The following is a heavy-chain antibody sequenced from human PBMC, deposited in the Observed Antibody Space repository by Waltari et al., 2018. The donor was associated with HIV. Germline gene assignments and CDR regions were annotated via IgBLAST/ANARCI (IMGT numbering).Heavy chain of an antibody. Sequence: EEQLVESGGGLVQPGRSLGLSCAASGLPFDNYAFPWVRQVPGKGLEWVSGISWNSGSILYAASVKGRFTISRDNAENSLYLQMNSLEAEDSALYYCARDRGSGNGWNYYGMDVWGQGATVTVSS. V-gene: IGHV3-9*01. CDR3: ARDRGSGNGWNYYGMDV. CDR2: ISWNSGSI. CDR1: GLPFDNYA. J-gene: IGHJ6*02. D-gene: IGHD3-10*01.